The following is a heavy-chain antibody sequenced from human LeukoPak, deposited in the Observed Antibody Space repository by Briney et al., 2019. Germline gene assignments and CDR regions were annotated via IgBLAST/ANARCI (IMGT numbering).Heavy chain of an antibody. CDR3: ARVANYYDSSGYYWYFDL. D-gene: IGHD3-22*01. CDR2: IYYSGST. CDR1: GGSISSYY. J-gene: IGHJ2*01. V-gene: IGHV4-59*01. Sequence: SETLSLACTVSGGSISSYYWSWIRQPPGKGLEWIGYIYYSGSTNYNPSLKSRVTISVDTSKNQFSLKLSSVTAADTAVYYCARVANYYDSSGYYWYFDLWGRGTLVTVSS.